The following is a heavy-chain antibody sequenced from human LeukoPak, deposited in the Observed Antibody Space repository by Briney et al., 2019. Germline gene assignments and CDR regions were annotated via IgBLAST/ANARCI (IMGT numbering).Heavy chain of an antibody. Sequence: GGSLRLSCAASGFTFSSYEMNWVRQAPGKGLEWVTYISSSGSTIYYADSVKGRFTISRDNAKNSLYLQMNSLRAEDTAVYYRARAPGYYYDSSGYYADYWGQGGLVSVSS. D-gene: IGHD3-22*01. CDR3: ARAPGYYYDSSGYYADY. CDR1: GFTFSSYE. CDR2: ISSSGSTI. V-gene: IGHV3-48*03. J-gene: IGHJ4*02.